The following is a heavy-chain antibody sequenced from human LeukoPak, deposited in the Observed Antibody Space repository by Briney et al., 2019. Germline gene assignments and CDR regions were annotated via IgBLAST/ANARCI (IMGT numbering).Heavy chain of an antibody. V-gene: IGHV4-61*08. Sequence: PSETLSLTCTVSGGSVSSGGYYWSWIRQPPGKGLEWIGYIYYSGSTNYNPSLKSRVTISVDTSEKQFSLKLSSVTAADTAVYYCAREAGIAAAGTGVGTFDYWGQGTLVTVSS. D-gene: IGHD6-13*01. CDR3: AREAGIAAAGTGVGTFDY. CDR1: GGSVSSGGYY. CDR2: IYYSGST. J-gene: IGHJ4*02.